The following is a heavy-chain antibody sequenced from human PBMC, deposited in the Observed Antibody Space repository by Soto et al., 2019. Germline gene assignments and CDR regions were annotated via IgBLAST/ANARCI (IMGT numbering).Heavy chain of an antibody. V-gene: IGHV3-11*06. Sequence: GGSLRLSCAASGFTFSDYYMSWIRQAPGKGLEWVSYISSSSSYTNYADSVEGRFTISRDNAKNSLYLQMNSLRAEDTAVYYCARYDEHRTRVGANHGMDVWGQGTTVTVSS. CDR1: GFTFSDYY. J-gene: IGHJ6*02. D-gene: IGHD1-26*01. CDR3: ARYDEHRTRVGANHGMDV. CDR2: ISSSSSYT.